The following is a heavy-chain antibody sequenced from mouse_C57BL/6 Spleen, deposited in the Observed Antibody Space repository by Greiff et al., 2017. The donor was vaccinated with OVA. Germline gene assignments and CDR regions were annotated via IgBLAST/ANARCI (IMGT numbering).Heavy chain of an antibody. CDR1: GFTFSDYY. J-gene: IGHJ2*01. CDR2: INYDGSST. D-gene: IGHD1-1*01. Sequence: EVMLVESEGGLVQPGSSMKLSCTASGFTFSDYYMAWVRQVPEKGLEWVANINYDGSSTYYLDSLKSRFIISRDNAKNILYLQMSSLKSEDTATYYCARGISITTVVPYFDYWGQGTTLTVSS. CDR3: ARGISITTVVPYFDY. V-gene: IGHV5-16*01.